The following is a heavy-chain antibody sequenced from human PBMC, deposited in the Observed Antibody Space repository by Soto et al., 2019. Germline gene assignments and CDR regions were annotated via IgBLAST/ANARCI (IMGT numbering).Heavy chain of an antibody. CDR1: GGTFSNYV. CDR2: IIPISGAA. Sequence: QVQLVQSGAEVKKPGSSVKVSCTASGGTFSNYVVNWVRQAPGQGLEWMGRIIPISGAANYAQKFQGRVTIIADKATSTSYMELSSLRSQDTAVYYCARDMTSTVVPYFDFWGQGALGTVGS. J-gene: IGHJ4*02. D-gene: IGHD2-21*01. V-gene: IGHV1-69*06. CDR3: ARDMTSTVVPYFDF.